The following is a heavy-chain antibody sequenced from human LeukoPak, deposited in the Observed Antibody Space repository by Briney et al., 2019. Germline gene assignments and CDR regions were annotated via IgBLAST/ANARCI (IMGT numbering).Heavy chain of an antibody. CDR3: AKDNGGGAGATRDASDN. Sequence: ASVKLSCKASGYTFTDYYIHWVRQAPGPGLEWMGRINPNSGGTNYEQKFQDRVTMTRDTSISTAYMELRRLRSDDTAVYYWAKDNGGGAGATRDASDNWGQGTMVTVSS. CDR1: GYTFTDYY. V-gene: IGHV1-2*06. D-gene: IGHD1-26*01. CDR2: INPNSGGT. J-gene: IGHJ3*02.